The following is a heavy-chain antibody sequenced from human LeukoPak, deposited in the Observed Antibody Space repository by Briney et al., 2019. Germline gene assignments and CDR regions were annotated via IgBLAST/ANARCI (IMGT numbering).Heavy chain of an antibody. CDR3: ARSRAFNSGAFDP. J-gene: IGHJ5*02. CDR2: IYNSGST. CDR1: GVSISIYY. Sequence: SETLSLTCTVSGVSISIYYWSWIRQPPGKGLEWIGYIYNSGSTNYNPSLKSRVTISVDTSKNQFSLRLNSVTAADTAVYYCARSRAFNSGAFDPWGQGSLVTVSS. V-gene: IGHV4-59*01. D-gene: IGHD1-26*01.